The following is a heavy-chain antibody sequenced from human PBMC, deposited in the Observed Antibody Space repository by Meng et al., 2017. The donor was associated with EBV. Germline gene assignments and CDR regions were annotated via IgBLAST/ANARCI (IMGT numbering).Heavy chain of an antibody. V-gene: IGHV4-39*01. D-gene: IGHD6-19*01. CDR1: GXSISSFYY. CDR2: VHYTGST. CDR3: ARPFPSWQSPRLDPFGA. J-gene: IGHJ5*02. Sequence: QLQLRESGPGQVTPSXTLXLPCTXSGXSISSFYYWGWIRQPPGRGLEWIGSVHYTGSTYYSPSLKSRVTVSVDTSKNQFSLRLTSVTAADTAVYYCARPFPSWQSPRLDPFGAWGQGTLVTVSS.